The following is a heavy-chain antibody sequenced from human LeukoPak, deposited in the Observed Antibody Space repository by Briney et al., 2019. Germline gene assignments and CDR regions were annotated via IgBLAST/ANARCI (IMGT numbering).Heavy chain of an antibody. V-gene: IGHV3-11*06. CDR3: ARGGQIAVAAAAS. CDR2: ISTGSSYT. J-gene: IGHJ5*02. CDR1: GFTFSDYY. D-gene: IGHD6-19*01. Sequence: GGSLRLSCAASGFTFSDYYMSWIRQAPGRGLEWVSYISTGSSYTNYADSVKGRFTISRDNAKNTLYLQMNSLRAEDTAVYYCARGGQIAVAAAASWGQGTLVTVSS.